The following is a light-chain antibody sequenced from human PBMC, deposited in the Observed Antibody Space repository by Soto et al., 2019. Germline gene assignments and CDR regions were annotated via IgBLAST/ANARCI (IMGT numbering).Light chain of an antibody. CDR2: AAS. J-gene: IGKJ2*01. V-gene: IGKV1-39*01. CDR1: QSIDSY. Sequence: DIQMTQSPSSLSASVGDRVTITCRASQSIDSYLKWYQQKPGKAPKLLIYAASSLQSGVPSRFSGSGSGTDFTLTISSLQAGDFASYYCQQSYRTPPTFGQGPKLEIK. CDR3: QQSYRTPPT.